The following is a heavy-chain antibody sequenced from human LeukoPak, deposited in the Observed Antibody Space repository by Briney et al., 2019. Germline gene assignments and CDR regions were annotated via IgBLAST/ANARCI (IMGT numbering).Heavy chain of an antibody. V-gene: IGHV3-30*18. Sequence: GGSLRLYCAASGFTFSTYGLHWVRQAPGKGLEWVAAISYDGTNKYYADSVKGRFTISRDNSKNTLYLQMNSLRAEDTAVYYCAKDRDSDYGDGGFDPWGQGTLVTVSS. J-gene: IGHJ5*02. CDR1: GFTFSTYG. CDR2: ISYDGTNK. D-gene: IGHD4-17*01. CDR3: AKDRDSDYGDGGFDP.